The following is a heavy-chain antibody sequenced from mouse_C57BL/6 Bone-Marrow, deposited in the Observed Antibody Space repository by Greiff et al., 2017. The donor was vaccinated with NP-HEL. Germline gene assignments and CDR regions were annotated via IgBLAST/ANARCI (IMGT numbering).Heavy chain of an antibody. CDR3: ARPRYYGSRYWYFDV. D-gene: IGHD1-1*01. V-gene: IGHV1-4*01. J-gene: IGHJ1*03. CDR1: GYTFTSYT. CDR2: ITPSSGYT. Sequence: QVRLQQSGAELARPGASVKMSCKASGYTFTSYTMHWVKQRPGKGLEWIGYITPSSGYTKYNQKFKDKATLTADKSSSTAYMQLRRLTSEDSAVFYWARPRYYGSRYWYFDVWGTGTTVTVSS.